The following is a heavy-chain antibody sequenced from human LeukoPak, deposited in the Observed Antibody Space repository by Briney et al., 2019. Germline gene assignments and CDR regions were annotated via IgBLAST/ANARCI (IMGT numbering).Heavy chain of an antibody. J-gene: IGHJ5*02. CDR1: GGTFSSYA. CDR2: INPKNGDT. CDR3: GRGVQSFDP. V-gene: IGHV1-2*06. Sequence: ASVKVSCKASGGTFSSYAISWVRQAPGQGLEWMGRINPKNGDTNYAQKFQDRVTMTRDTSMSAAYMEISRLTYDDTAVYYCGRGVQSFDPWGQGTLVTVSS.